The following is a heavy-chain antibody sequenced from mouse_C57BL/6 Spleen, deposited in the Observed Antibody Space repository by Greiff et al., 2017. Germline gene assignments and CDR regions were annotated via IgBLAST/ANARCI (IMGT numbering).Heavy chain of an antibody. V-gene: IGHV7-3*01. CDR3: ARYRTPLAMDY. J-gene: IGHJ4*01. CDR1: GFTFTDYY. Sequence: EVKLQESGGGLVQPGGSLSLSCAASGFTFTDYYMSWVRQPPGKALEWLGFIRNKANGYTTEYSASVKGRFTISRDNSQSILYLQMNALRAEDSATYYCARYRTPLAMDYWGQGTSVTVSS. CDR2: IRNKANGYTT.